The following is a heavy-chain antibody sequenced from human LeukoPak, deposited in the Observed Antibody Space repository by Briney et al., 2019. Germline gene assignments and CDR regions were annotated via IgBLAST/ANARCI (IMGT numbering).Heavy chain of an antibody. CDR1: GFSFSNAW. V-gene: IGHV3-15*01. D-gene: IGHD4-17*01. J-gene: IGHJ4*02. CDR3: TTVGVTTKASY. CDR2: IKRKTEGGTT. Sequence: GGSLRLSCAASGFSFSNAWMSWVRQAPGKGLEWVGRIKRKTEGGTTDYAAPVKGRFTISRDDSKNTLYLQMNGLKTEDTAVYYCTTVGVTTKASYWGQGTLVTVSS.